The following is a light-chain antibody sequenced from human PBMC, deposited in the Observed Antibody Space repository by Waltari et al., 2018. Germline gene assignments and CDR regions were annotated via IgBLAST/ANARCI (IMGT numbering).Light chain of an antibody. Sequence: QSALTQEASVSGTVGQTVTLSCIGNSNNIGRADLCWYQQISHGAPKTVMFGNSLPSGISDRFSGSKSGTTASLTISGLQPEDEADYYCSTWDYSLNAELFGGGTKLTVL. CDR3: STWDYSLNAEL. CDR1: SNNIGRAD. CDR2: GNS. V-gene: IGLV1-36*01. J-gene: IGLJ2*01.